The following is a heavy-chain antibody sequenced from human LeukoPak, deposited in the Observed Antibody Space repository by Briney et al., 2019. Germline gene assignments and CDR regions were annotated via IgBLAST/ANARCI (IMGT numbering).Heavy chain of an antibody. CDR3: ARDSHSGFQ. V-gene: IGHV4-34*01. CDR2: IDNRGST. CDR1: DGSFNFYF. Sequence: SGTLSLTCTVSDGSFNFYFWHWIRQPPGKGLDWIGEIDNRGSTQYNPSLRSRVTISVDTSRNQFSLELTSVTAADTAVYFCARDSHSGFQWGQGTLVTVSS. D-gene: IGHD3-10*01. J-gene: IGHJ4*02.